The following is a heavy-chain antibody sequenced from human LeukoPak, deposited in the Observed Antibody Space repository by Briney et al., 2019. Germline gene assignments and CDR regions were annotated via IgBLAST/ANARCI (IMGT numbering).Heavy chain of an antibody. D-gene: IGHD6-25*01. J-gene: IGHJ2*01. CDR3: AIQGGGFWYFDL. Sequence: PSETLSLTCTVSGGSISSYYWSWIRQPPGKGLEWIGYIYYSGSTNYNPSLKSRVTISVDTSKNQFSLKLSSATAADTAVYYCAIQGGGFWYFDLWGRGTLVTVSS. V-gene: IGHV4-59*08. CDR2: IYYSGST. CDR1: GGSISSYY.